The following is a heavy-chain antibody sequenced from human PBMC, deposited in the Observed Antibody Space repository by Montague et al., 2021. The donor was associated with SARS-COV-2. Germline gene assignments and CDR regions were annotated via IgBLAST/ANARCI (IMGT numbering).Heavy chain of an antibody. CDR3: ARSHDYRCNYYFDS. V-gene: IGHV4-34*01. Sequence: SETLSLTCAVYGGSLSGFYWTWIRQAPGKGLEWVGEITYGGSTSYSPALKSRLTISLDTSKNQFSLKLDSVTAADTAIYYCARSHDYRCNYYFDSWGQGALVIVSS. CDR1: GGSLSGFY. CDR2: ITYGGST. D-gene: IGHD4-23*01. J-gene: IGHJ4*02.